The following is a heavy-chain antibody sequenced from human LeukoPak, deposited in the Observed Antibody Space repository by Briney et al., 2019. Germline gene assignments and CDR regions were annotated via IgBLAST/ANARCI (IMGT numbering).Heavy chain of an antibody. D-gene: IGHD2-2*02. J-gene: IGHJ5*02. CDR3: AKDLDRGDCSSTSCYIP. V-gene: IGHV1-69*13. CDR1: GGTFSSYT. Sequence: SVKVSCKASGGTFSSYTISWVRQAPGQGLEWMGGIIPIFGTANYAQKFQGRVTITADESTSTAYMELSSLRSEDTAVYYCAKDLDRGDCSSTSCYIPWGQGTLVTVSS. CDR2: IIPIFGTA.